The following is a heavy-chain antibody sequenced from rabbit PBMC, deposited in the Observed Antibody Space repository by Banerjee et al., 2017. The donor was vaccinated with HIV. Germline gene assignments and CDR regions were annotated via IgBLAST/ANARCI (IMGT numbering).Heavy chain of an antibody. V-gene: IGHV1S40*01. CDR2: IYAGSSGST. J-gene: IGHJ6*01. CDR3: ARDRDTYGYAGYDGL. CDR1: GFSFSSGLP. Sequence: VESGGGLVKPGASPTLTCKASGFSFSSGLPMCWVRQAPGKGLEWIACIYAGSSGSTYYASWAKGRFTISKTSSITVTLQMTSLIAADTATYFCARDRDTYGYAGYDGLWGPGTLVTVS. D-gene: IGHD6-1*01.